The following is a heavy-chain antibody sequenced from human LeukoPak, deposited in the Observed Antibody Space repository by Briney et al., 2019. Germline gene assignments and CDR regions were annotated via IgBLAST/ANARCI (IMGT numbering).Heavy chain of an antibody. CDR2: ISHSGRT. CDR3: ARHPVDTAMITPWFDP. J-gene: IGHJ5*02. Sequence: PSETLSLTCAVSGGSFSGFYWSWIRRPPGKGLEWIGEISHSGRTNYNPSLKSRVTVSVDTSKNQFSLKLSSVTAADTAVYYCARHPVDTAMITPWFDPWGQGTLVTVSS. CDR1: GGSFSGFY. D-gene: IGHD5-18*01. V-gene: IGHV4-34*01.